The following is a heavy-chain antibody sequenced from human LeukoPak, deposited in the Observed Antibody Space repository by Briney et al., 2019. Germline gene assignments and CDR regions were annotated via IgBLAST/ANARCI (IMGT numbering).Heavy chain of an antibody. CDR2: INWNGGST. D-gene: IGHD2-2*01. J-gene: IGHJ6*03. CDR1: GFTFDDYG. Sequence: GGSLRLSCAASGFTFDDYGMSWVRQAPGKGLEWVSGINWNGGSTGYADSVKGRFTISRDNAKNSLYLQMNSLRAEDTALYYCASDDCSSTSCPMDVWGKGTTVTVSS. CDR3: ASDDCSSTSCPMDV. V-gene: IGHV3-20*04.